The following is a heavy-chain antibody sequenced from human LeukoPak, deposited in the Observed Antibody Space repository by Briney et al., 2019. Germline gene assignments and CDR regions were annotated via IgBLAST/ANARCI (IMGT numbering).Heavy chain of an antibody. CDR1: GFTFSTND. J-gene: IGHJ5*02. D-gene: IGHD5-12*01. Sequence: GGSLRLSCATSGFTFSTNDMSWVRQAPGKGLEWVSAISGSDGSTYYADSVKGRFAISRDNSKNTLYLQMHSLRAEDTAVYHCAKEATPWGQGTLVTVSS. CDR2: ISGSDGST. CDR3: AKEATP. V-gene: IGHV3-23*01.